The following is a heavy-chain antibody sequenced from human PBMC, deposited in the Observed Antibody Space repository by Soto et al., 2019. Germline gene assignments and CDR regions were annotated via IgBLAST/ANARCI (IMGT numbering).Heavy chain of an antibody. D-gene: IGHD2-15*01. V-gene: IGHV3-30*03. Sequence: QVQLVESGGGVVQPGRSLRLSCAASGFTFSSYGMHWVRQAPGKGLEWVAVIAYDGRKKNYADSVKGRFTISRDNSTNTLDQQMNSPRAEDTAVYYGATDRGVEATTRFFNSWGQGNLAPVPS. CDR3: ATDRGVEATTRFFNS. J-gene: IGHJ4*02. CDR1: GFTFSSYG. CDR2: IAYDGRKK.